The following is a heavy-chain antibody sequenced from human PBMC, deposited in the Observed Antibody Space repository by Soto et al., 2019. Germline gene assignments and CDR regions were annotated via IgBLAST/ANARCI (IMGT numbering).Heavy chain of an antibody. CDR1: GGSISSGGYY. J-gene: IGHJ6*02. CDR3: AREYYYDSSARGQGYGMDV. V-gene: IGHV4-31*03. D-gene: IGHD3-22*01. Sequence: SETLSLTCTVSGGSISSGGYYWSWIRQHPGKGLEWIGYIYYSGSTYYNPSLKSRVTISVDTSKNQFSLKLSSVTAADTAVYYCAREYYYDSSARGQGYGMDVWGQGTTVTVSS. CDR2: IYYSGST.